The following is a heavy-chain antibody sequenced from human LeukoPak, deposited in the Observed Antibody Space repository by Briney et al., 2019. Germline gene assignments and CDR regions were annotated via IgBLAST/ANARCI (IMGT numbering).Heavy chain of an antibody. CDR2: INHSGST. CDR1: GGSFSGYY. Sequence: PSETLSLTCAVYGGSFSGYYWSWIRQPPGKGLEWIGEINHSGSTNYNPSLKSRVTISVDTSKNQFSLKVTSVTAADTAVYYCARREASSSCFDYWGQGTLVTVPS. CDR3: ARREASSSCFDY. V-gene: IGHV4-34*01. J-gene: IGHJ4*02.